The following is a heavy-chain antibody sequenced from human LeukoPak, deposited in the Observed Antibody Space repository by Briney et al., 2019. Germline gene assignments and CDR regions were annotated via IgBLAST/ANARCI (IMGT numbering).Heavy chain of an antibody. V-gene: IGHV3-33*01. CDR3: ARELEIAVAGTLGY. J-gene: IGHJ4*02. Sequence: GGSLRLSCAASGFTFSSYAMHWVRQAPGKGLEWVAVIWYDGSNKYYADSVKGRLTISRDHSKNTLYLQMKSLRAEDTAVYYCARELEIAVAGTLGYWGQGTLVTVSS. D-gene: IGHD6-19*01. CDR1: GFTFSSYA. CDR2: IWYDGSNK.